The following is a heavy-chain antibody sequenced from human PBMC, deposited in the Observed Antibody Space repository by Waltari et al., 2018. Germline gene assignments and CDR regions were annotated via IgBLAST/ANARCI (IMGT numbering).Heavy chain of an antibody. CDR3: ARSYYYDRIGDYPSLGAFDY. CDR2: IIPNFGTP. CDR1: AGTVSTYV. D-gene: IGHD3-22*01. V-gene: IGHV1-69*12. Sequence: QVQLVQSGAEVKKPGSSVKVSCRASAGTVSTYVTCWVLRAPGHGREWMGGIIPNFGTPNYAQKFQGRVTIIADESTSTVYMELSSLRSEDTAVYYCARSYYYDRIGDYPSLGAFDYWGQGTLVTVSS. J-gene: IGHJ4*02.